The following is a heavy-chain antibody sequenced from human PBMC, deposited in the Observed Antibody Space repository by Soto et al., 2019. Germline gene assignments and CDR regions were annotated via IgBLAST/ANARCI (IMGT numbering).Heavy chain of an antibody. J-gene: IGHJ4*02. CDR1: GVSISTGDYY. D-gene: IGHD2-2*01. Sequence: PSETLSLTXSVSGVSISTGDYYWSWIRQPPGKGLEWIGYIYYSGSTYYNPSLKSRVTISVDTSKNQFSLKLSSVTAADTAVYYCARRSSNLNDFWGQGTLVTVSS. CDR2: IYYSGST. CDR3: ARRSSNLNDF. V-gene: IGHV4-30-4*01.